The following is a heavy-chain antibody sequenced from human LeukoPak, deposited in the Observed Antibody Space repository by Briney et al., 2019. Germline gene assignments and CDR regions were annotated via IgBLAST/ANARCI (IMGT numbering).Heavy chain of an antibody. CDR2: IYYSGST. V-gene: IGHV4-39*01. D-gene: IGHD5-18*01. CDR1: GGSISSSSYY. J-gene: IGHJ4*02. Sequence: SETLSLTCTVSGGSISSSSYYWGWIRQPPGKGLEWIRSIYYSGSTYYNPSLKSRVTISVDTSKNQFSLKLSSVTAADTAVYYCARLRVPYSYGYDYWGQGTLVTVSS. CDR3: ARLRVPYSYGYDY.